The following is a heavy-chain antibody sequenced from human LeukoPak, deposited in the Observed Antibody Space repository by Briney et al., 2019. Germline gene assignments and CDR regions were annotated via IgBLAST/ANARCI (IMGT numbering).Heavy chain of an antibody. V-gene: IGHV4-4*07. J-gene: IGHJ3*02. CDR1: GGSISSYY. Sequence: SETLSLTCTVSGGSISSYYWSWIRQPAGKGLEWIGRIYTSGSTNYNPSLKSRVTMSVDTSKNQFSLKLSSVTAADTAVYYCARPGVDWGSYRSRGASDIWGQGTMVTVSS. D-gene: IGHD3-16*02. CDR3: ARPGVDWGSYRSRGASDI. CDR2: IYTSGST.